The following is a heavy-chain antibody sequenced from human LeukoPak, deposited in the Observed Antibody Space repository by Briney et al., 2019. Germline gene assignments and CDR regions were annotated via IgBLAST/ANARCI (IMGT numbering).Heavy chain of an antibody. V-gene: IGHV3-23*01. Sequence: GGSLRLSCAASGFTFSSYAMSWVRQAPGKGLEWVSAISGSGGSTYYADSVKGRFTISRDNSKNTLYLQMNSLRAEDTAVYYCAKALYSSSWYRGYFDYWGQGTQVTVSS. CDR3: AKALYSSSWYRGYFDY. J-gene: IGHJ4*02. CDR1: GFTFSSYA. D-gene: IGHD6-13*01. CDR2: ISGSGGST.